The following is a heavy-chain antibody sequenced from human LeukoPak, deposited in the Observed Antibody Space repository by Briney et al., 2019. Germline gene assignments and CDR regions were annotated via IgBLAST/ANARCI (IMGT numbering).Heavy chain of an antibody. V-gene: IGHV3-7*01. CDR1: GFTFSSYW. CDR2: IKQDGSEK. J-gene: IGHJ4*02. D-gene: IGHD3-10*01. Sequence: GGSLRLSCAASGFTFSSYWMSWVRQAPGKGLEWVANIKQDGSEKYYVDSVKGRFTISRDNAKNSLYLQMNSLRAEDTAVYYCGRDSLLWSPGVLGYWGQGTLVTVSS. CDR3: GRDSLLWSPGVLGY.